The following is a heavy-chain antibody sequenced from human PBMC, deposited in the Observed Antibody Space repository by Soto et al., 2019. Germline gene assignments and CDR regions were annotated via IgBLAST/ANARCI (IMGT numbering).Heavy chain of an antibody. D-gene: IGHD6-6*01. J-gene: IGHJ6*02. CDR2: IYYSGST. V-gene: IGHV4-30-4*01. CDR3: ARDSSSSVAYYYYYGMDV. CDR1: GGSISSGDYY. Sequence: TLSLTCTVSGGSISSGDYYWSWIRQPPGKGLEWIGYIYYSGSTYYNPSLKSRVTISVDTSKNQFSLKLSSVTAADTAVYYCARDSSSSVAYYYYYGMDVWGQGTTVTVSS.